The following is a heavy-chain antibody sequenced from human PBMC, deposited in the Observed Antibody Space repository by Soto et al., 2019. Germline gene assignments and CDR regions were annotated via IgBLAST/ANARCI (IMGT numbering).Heavy chain of an antibody. CDR2: ISSSSSYI. CDR3: AAGYYYDSSGYYRNDY. V-gene: IGHV3-21*01. D-gene: IGHD3-22*01. J-gene: IGHJ4*02. Sequence: LRLSCAASGFTFSSYAMSWVRQAPGKGLEWVSSISSSSSYIYYADSVKGRFTISRDNAKNSLYLQMNSLRAEDTAVYYCAAGYYYDSSGYYRNDYWGQGTLVTVSS. CDR1: GFTFSSYA.